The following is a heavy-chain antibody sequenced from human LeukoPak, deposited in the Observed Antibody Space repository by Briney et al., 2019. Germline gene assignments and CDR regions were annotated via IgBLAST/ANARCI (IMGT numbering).Heavy chain of an antibody. D-gene: IGHD3-22*01. CDR2: IKQDGSEK. J-gene: IGHJ4*02. CDR1: GFTFSSYW. CDR3: ARAEYYYDSSGYY. V-gene: IGHV3-7*01. Sequence: GGSLRLSCAASGFTFSSYWMSWVRQAPGKGLEWVANIKQDGSEKYYVDSVKGRFTISRDNAKNSLYLQMNSLRAEDTAVYYCARAEYYYDSSGYYWGQGTLVTVSS.